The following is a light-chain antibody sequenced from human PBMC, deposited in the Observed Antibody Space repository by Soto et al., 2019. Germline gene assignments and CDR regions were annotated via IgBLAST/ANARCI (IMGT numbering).Light chain of an antibody. V-gene: IGKV3-11*01. Sequence: EIVLTQSPATLSLSPGERATLSCWASQRVSSYLAWYQQKPGQVPRLLIYDASNRATDFPPRFRGSGSGTDFIITISSLEPEDFAVYYCQQRSSWHLTFGGGTKVEI. CDR3: QQRSSWHLT. CDR2: DAS. CDR1: QRVSSY. J-gene: IGKJ4*01.